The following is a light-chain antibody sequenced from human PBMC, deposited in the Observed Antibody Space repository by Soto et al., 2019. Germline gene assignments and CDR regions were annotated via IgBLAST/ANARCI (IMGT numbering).Light chain of an antibody. CDR2: GAS. V-gene: IGKV3-20*01. Sequence: EIVLTQSPGTLSLSPGERATLSCRASQRVSSSYIAWYQQKSGQAPRLLISGASNRATGIPDRFGGSGSETYFTLTISRLEPEDFAVYYCQLYGSASRTFGQGTRVDIK. CDR3: QLYGSASRT. CDR1: QRVSSSY. J-gene: IGKJ1*01.